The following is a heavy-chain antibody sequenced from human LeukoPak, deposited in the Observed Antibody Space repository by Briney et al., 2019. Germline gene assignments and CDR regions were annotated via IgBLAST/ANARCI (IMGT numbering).Heavy chain of an antibody. J-gene: IGHJ5*02. Sequence: PGGSLRHSCAASGFTFRNYWMHWVRQAPGKGLVWVSRINIDGSTRYADSVEGRFTISRDNAKNTLYLQMNSLRAEDTAVYYCARAGGSGWFDPWGQGTLVTVSS. V-gene: IGHV3-74*01. CDR3: ARAGGSGWFDP. CDR2: INIDGST. D-gene: IGHD3-10*01. CDR1: GFTFRNYW.